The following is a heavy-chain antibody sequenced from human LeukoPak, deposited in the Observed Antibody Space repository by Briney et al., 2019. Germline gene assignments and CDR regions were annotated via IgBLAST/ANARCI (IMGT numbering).Heavy chain of an antibody. CDR3: AKDAFYDDNPYAMDV. Sequence: PGGSLRLSCAASGFTFSSYGMHWVRQAPGKGLEWVAVISYDGSNKYYADSVKGRFTISRYNSKNTLYLQMDSLRAEDTAVYYCAKDAFYDDNPYAMDVWGQGTTVTVSS. CDR2: ISYDGSNK. J-gene: IGHJ6*02. CDR1: GFTFSSYG. V-gene: IGHV3-30*18. D-gene: IGHD3-22*01.